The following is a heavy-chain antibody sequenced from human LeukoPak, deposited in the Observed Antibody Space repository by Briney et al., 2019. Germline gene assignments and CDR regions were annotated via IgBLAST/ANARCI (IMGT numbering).Heavy chain of an antibody. CDR3: ARVEEYIAVAGPDY. CDR2: ISSSSSTI. V-gene: IGHV3-48*04. J-gene: IGHJ4*02. D-gene: IGHD6-19*01. CDR1: GFTFSSYS. Sequence: GGSLRLSCAASGFTFSSYSMNWVRQAPGKGLEWVSYISSSSSTIYYADSVKGRFTISRDNAKNSLYLQMNSLRAEDTAVYYCARVEEYIAVAGPDYWGQGTLVTVSS.